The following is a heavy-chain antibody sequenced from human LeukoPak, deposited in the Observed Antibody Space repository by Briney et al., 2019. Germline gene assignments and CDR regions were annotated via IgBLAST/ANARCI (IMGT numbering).Heavy chain of an antibody. Sequence: GGSLRLSCAASGFTFSSYGMHWVRQAPGKGLEWVAVISYDGSNKYYADSVKGRFTISRDNSKNTLYLQMNSLRAEDTAVYYCAKDVSSGWPPEYFQHWGQGTLVTVSS. CDR1: GFTFSSYG. CDR3: AKDVSSGWPPEYFQH. CDR2: ISYDGSNK. D-gene: IGHD6-19*01. V-gene: IGHV3-30*18. J-gene: IGHJ1*01.